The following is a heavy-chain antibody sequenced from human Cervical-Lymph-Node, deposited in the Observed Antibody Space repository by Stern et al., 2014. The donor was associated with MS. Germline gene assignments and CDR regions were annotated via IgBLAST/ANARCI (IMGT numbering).Heavy chain of an antibody. V-gene: IGHV3-53*01. Sequence: EVHLVESGGGLIQPGGSLRLSCSASGFTVSTNYISWVRQAPGKGLEWVSVIHSGGRTNYADAVKDRFTISRDKSKNTLYLQMDRLRAEDTAVYYCARVSGIYYYYVLDVWGQGTTVTVSS. CDR1: GFTVSTNY. D-gene: IGHD6-19*01. CDR2: IHSGGRT. CDR3: ARVSGIYYYYVLDV. J-gene: IGHJ6*02.